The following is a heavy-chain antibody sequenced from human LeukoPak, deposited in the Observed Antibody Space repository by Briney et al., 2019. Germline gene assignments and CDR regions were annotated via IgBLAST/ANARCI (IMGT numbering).Heavy chain of an antibody. V-gene: IGHV4-39*01. CDR1: GGSISSTDYY. CDR2: IYYGGTA. D-gene: IGHD6-19*01. CDR3: ARQTGTSSAWYGASDI. Sequence: SETLSLTCTVSGGSISSTDYYWGWIRQPPGKGLEWIGSIYYGGTANYNPSLRSRVTISVDTSKNHFSLKLNSVTAADTGVYFCARQTGTSSAWYGASDIWGQGAMVTVSS. J-gene: IGHJ3*02.